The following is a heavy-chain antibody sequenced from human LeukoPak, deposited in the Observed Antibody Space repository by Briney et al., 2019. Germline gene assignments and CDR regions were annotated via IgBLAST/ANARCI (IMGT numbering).Heavy chain of an antibody. CDR3: ARLNKPGWFDP. Sequence: SETLSLTCAVSGASISGSGYYWGWIRQPPGKGLEWIGNIYYSGSTYYNPSLKSRLTISVDTSKNQFSLKLTSVTAADTAVYYCARLNKPGWFDPWGQGTLVTVSS. V-gene: IGHV4-39*01. CDR1: GASISGSGYY. CDR2: IYYSGST. D-gene: IGHD1-14*01. J-gene: IGHJ5*02.